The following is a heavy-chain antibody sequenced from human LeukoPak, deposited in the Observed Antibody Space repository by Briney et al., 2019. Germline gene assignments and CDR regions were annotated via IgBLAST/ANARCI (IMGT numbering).Heavy chain of an antibody. CDR1: GGSISSYY. J-gene: IGHJ2*01. Sequence: SETLSLTCTVSGGSISSYYWSWIRQAPGKGLEWIGYIYYSGSTNYNPSLKSPVTISVDTSKNPFSLNLSSVTAADTAVYYCAREKGIAVAGDWYFDLWGRGTLVTVSS. CDR2: IYYSGST. D-gene: IGHD6-19*01. V-gene: IGHV4-59*12. CDR3: AREKGIAVAGDWYFDL.